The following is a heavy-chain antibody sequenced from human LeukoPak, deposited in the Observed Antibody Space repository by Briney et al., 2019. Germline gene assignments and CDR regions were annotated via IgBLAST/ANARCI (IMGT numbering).Heavy chain of an antibody. CDR2: IYHSGNT. CDR1: GYSISSGYY. D-gene: IGHD2-15*01. CDR3: ARGEESLGYCSGGSCSYIDV. J-gene: IGHJ6*03. V-gene: IGHV4-38-2*01. Sequence: PSETLSLTCAVSGYSISSGYYWGWSRQPPGKGLEWVGSIYHSGNTYYNPSLKSRVTISVDTSKNQFSLKLSSVTAADTAVYYCARGEESLGYCSGGSCSYIDVWGKGTTVTVSS.